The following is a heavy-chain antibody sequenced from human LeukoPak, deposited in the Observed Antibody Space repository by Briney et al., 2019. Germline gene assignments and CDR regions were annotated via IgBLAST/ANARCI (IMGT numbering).Heavy chain of an antibody. V-gene: IGHV1-18*01. D-gene: IGHD6-13*01. Sequence: ASVKVSCKTSGYTFTNYGISWVRQAPGLGLEWMGWICAYNGNTNYAQNVQGRVTMTTDTSTSTAYMELRSLRFDDTAVYYCARDQSVRLLQTSSTYFKHVFAIWGQGSMVTVSS. J-gene: IGHJ3*02. CDR1: GYTFTNYG. CDR2: ICAYNGNT. CDR3: ARDQSVRLLQTSSTYFKHVFAI.